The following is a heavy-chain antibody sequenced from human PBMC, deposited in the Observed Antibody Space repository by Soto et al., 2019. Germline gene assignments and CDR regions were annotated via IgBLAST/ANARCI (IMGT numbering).Heavy chain of an antibody. CDR1: GFTFSSYG. V-gene: IGHV3-30*18. D-gene: IGHD7-27*01. CDR2: ISYDGSNK. J-gene: IGHJ6*02. Sequence: QVQLVESGGGVVQPGRSLRLSCAASGFTFSSYGMHWVRQAPGKGLEWVAVISYDGSNKYYADSVKGRFTISRDNSKNXXYXQXXSLRAEDTAVYYCAKDQKEVVGDTGDRVYYYGMDVWGQGTTVTVSS. CDR3: AKDQKEVVGDTGDRVYYYGMDV.